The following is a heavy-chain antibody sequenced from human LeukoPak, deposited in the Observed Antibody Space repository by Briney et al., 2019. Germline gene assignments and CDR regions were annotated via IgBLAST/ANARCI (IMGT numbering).Heavy chain of an antibody. CDR3: ARGLYSSRWDTSRWFDP. CDR2: ISAYNGNT. J-gene: IGHJ5*02. Sequence: ASVKVSCKACGYPFTTYASSWVRQAPGQGLEWMGCISAYNGNTNYAQELQGRVTMTTETSTSTAYMELRSLRSEDTAVYYCARGLYSSRWDTSRWFDPWGQGTLVTVSS. V-gene: IGHV1-18*01. D-gene: IGHD6-13*01. CDR1: GYPFTTYA.